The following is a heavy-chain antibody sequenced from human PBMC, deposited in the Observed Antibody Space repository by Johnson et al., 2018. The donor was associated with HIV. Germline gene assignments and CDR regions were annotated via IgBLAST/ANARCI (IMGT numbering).Heavy chain of an antibody. Sequence: VQLVESGGGLVQPGGSLRLSCAASGFTFSSYYMSWVRQAPGKGLEWVSVLFSGGSTYYADSVKGRFTISRDNSKNTLYLQMTSLRAEDTAVYYCARACRDGYTCDAFDIWGQGTMVTVSS. J-gene: IGHJ3*02. CDR3: ARACRDGYTCDAFDI. CDR2: LFSGGST. D-gene: IGHD5-24*01. V-gene: IGHV3-66*01. CDR1: GFTFSSYY.